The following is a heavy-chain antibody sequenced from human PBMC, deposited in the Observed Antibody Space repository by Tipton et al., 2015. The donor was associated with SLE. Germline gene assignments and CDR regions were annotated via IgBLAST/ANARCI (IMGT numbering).Heavy chain of an antibody. J-gene: IGHJ4*02. D-gene: IGHD6-13*01. Sequence: GSLRLSCAASGFTFSSYAMCWVRQAPGKGLEWVSVIYSGGTTHYADSVKGRFTMSRDNSKNTLYLQMNSLRAEDTALYYCSKFVSDRSSWYAMDYWGQGTLVTVSP. CDR2: IYSGGTT. CDR3: SKFVSDRSSWYAMDY. CDR1: GFTFSSYA. V-gene: IGHV3-23*03.